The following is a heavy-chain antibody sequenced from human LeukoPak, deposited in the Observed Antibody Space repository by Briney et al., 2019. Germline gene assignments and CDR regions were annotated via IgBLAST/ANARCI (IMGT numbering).Heavy chain of an antibody. J-gene: IGHJ5*02. Sequence: GGSLRLSCAVSGFTFSNYGMHWVRQAPGKGLEWVSYISSSSSYTNYADSVKGRFTISRDNAKNSLYLQMNSLRAEDTAVYYCARVVPRIVVVPAAPRGWFDPWGQGTLVTVSS. D-gene: IGHD2-2*01. CDR3: ARVVPRIVVVPAAPRGWFDP. V-gene: IGHV3-21*05. CDR2: ISSSSSYT. CDR1: GFTFSNYG.